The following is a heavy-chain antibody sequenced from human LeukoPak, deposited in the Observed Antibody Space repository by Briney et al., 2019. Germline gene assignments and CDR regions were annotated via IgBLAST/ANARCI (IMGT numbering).Heavy chain of an antibody. CDR2: IYYSGST. D-gene: IGHD6-19*01. CDR3: ARDRSGWYFDY. CDR1: GGSVNSGNYY. Sequence: KPSETLSLTCTVSGGSVNSGNYYWNWIRKPPGKGLEWIGYIYYSGSTNYNPSLKSRVTISVDTSKNQFSLKLSSVTAADTAVYYCARDRSGWYFDYWGQGTLVTVSS. J-gene: IGHJ4*02. V-gene: IGHV4-61*01.